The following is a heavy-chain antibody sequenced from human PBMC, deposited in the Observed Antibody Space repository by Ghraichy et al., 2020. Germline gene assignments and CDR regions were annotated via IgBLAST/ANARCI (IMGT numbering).Heavy chain of an antibody. CDR1: GGSISSSSYY. V-gene: IGHV4-39*01. CDR3: ARHGRYYDFWSGNYYYGMDV. Sequence: SQTLSLTCTVSGGSISSSSYYWGWIRQPPGKGLEWIGSIYYSGSTYYNPSLKSRVTISVDTSKNQFSLKLSSVTAADTAVYYCARHGRYYDFWSGNYYYGMDVWGQGTTVTVSS. D-gene: IGHD3-3*01. CDR2: IYYSGST. J-gene: IGHJ6*02.